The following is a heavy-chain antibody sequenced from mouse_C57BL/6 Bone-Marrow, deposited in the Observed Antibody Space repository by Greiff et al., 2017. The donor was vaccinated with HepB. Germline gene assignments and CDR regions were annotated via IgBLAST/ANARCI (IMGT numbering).Heavy chain of an antibody. CDR1: GYTFTSYW. V-gene: IGHV1-55*01. J-gene: IGHJ4*01. CDR3: AIYYDYDYYAMDY. CDR2: IYPGSGST. D-gene: IGHD2-4*01. Sequence: VQLQQPGAELVKPGASVKMSCKASGYTFTSYWITWVKQRPGQGLEWIGDIYPGSGSTNYNEKFKSKATLTVDTSSSTAYMQLSSLTSEDSAVYYCAIYYDYDYYAMDYWGQGTSVTVSS.